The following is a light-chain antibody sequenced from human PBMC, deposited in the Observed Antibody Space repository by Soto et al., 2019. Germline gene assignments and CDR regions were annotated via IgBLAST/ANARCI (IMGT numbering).Light chain of an antibody. J-gene: IGKJ1*01. V-gene: IGKV1-5*03. CDR3: QQYNSYSRT. CDR1: QSISGW. Sequence: DIPMTQSPSTLSASVGDRVTITCRASQSISGWLAWYQQKPGKAPKVLIYKASTLESGVPSRFSGSGSGAEFTLTISSLQPDDFATYYCQQYNSYSRTFGQGTKVEIK. CDR2: KAS.